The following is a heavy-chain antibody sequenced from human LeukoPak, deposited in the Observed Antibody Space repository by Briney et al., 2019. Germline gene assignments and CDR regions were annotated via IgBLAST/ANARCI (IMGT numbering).Heavy chain of an antibody. CDR3: AKAKGREGDY. CDR1: GCSFSKYG. V-gene: IGHV3-30*18. CDR2: ISPDGSEE. J-gene: IGHJ4*02. D-gene: IGHD1-26*01. Sequence: GGSLRLSCAVSGCSFSKYGMHWIRQAQGKGLGWVAVISPDGSEEYYADSVKGRFTISRDNSKTTLYLQMNSLRVEDTAVYYCAKAKGREGDYWGQGSLVTVSS.